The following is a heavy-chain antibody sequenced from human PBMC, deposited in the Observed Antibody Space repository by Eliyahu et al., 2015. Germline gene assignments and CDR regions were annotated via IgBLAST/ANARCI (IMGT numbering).Heavy chain of an antibody. Sequence: EVQLLESGGGLVQPGGSLXXSCAXSXFTXXRHXMSWVRQAPGKGLEWVSAISGSGGSTYYADSVKGRFTISRDNSKNTLYLQMNNLRAEDTAVYYCAKDLWSGRIYYYYMDVWGKGTTVTVSS. CDR2: ISGSGGST. D-gene: IGHD3-3*01. V-gene: IGHV3-23*01. CDR3: AKDLWSGRIYYYYMDV. J-gene: IGHJ6*03. CDR1: XFTXXRHX.